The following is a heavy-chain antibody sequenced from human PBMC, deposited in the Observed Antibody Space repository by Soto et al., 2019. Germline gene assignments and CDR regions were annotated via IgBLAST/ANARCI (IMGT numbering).Heavy chain of an antibody. V-gene: IGHV3-23*01. J-gene: IGHJ4*02. CDR2: ISGSGGST. D-gene: IGHD6-13*01. Sequence: GGSLRLSCAASGFTFSSYAMSWVRQAPGKGLEWVSAISGSGGSTYYADSVKGRFTISSDNSKNPLYLQMHSLRAEDTAVYYCARASSSWFLFDYWGQGTLVTVSS. CDR1: GFTFSSYA. CDR3: ARASSSWFLFDY.